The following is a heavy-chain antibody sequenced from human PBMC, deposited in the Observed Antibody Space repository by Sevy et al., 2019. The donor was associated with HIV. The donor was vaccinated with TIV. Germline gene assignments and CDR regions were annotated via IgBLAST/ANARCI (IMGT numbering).Heavy chain of an antibody. CDR3: SREYYYFWSGSNWFDP. Sequence: GGSLRLSCAASGFTFSSYWMHWVRQAPGKGLVWVSRINSDGSSTSYADSVKGRFTISRDNAKNTLYLQMNSLRAEDTAVYDCSREYYYFWSGSNWFDPWGQGTLVTVSS. V-gene: IGHV3-74*01. J-gene: IGHJ5*02. CDR2: INSDGSST. D-gene: IGHD3-3*01. CDR1: GFTFSSYW.